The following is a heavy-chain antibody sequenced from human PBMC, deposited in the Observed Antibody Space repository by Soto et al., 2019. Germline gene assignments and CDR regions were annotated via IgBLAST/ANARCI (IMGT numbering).Heavy chain of an antibody. Sequence: SETLSLTCTVSGGSISSGDYYWSWIRQPPGKGLEWIGYIYYSGSTYYNPSLKSRVTISVDTSKNQFSLKLSSVTAADTAVYYCARLTGIAAAGTNYYYYYGMDVWGQGTTVTVSS. V-gene: IGHV4-30-4*01. CDR3: ARLTGIAAAGTNYYYYYGMDV. CDR2: IYYSGST. D-gene: IGHD6-13*01. CDR1: GGSISSGDYY. J-gene: IGHJ6*02.